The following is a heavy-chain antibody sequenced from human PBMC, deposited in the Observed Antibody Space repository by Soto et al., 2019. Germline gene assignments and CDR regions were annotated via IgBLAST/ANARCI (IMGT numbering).Heavy chain of an antibody. CDR3: ARPAVSPRVITGYYYYAMDV. Sequence: GGSLRLSCVASGFTFSSYSMNWVRQAPGKGLEWVSYISSSRSTIYYAASVKGRFTISRDNAKNSLYLQMNSLRDEDTAVYYCARPAVSPRVITGYYYYAMDVWGQGTTVTVSS. V-gene: IGHV3-48*02. CDR2: ISSSRSTI. D-gene: IGHD3-16*01. J-gene: IGHJ6*02. CDR1: GFTFSSYS.